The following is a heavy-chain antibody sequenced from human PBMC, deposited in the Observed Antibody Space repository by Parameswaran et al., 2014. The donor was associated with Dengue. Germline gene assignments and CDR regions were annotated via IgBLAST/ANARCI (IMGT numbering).Heavy chain of an antibody. CDR3: ASSLDYDFWSGYFSGLDY. V-gene: IGHV3-21*01. J-gene: IGHJ4*02. Sequence: VRQAPGKGLEWISSISSSSSYMFYTDSVKGRFTISRDNAKNSLYLQMNSLRAEDTAVYYCASSLDYDFWSGYFSGLDYWGQGNLVTVSS. D-gene: IGHD3-3*01. CDR2: ISSSSSYM.